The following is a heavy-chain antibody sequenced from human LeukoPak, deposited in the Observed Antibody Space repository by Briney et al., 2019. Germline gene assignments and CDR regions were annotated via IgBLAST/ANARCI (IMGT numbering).Heavy chain of an antibody. CDR3: AKTGSENWYFDL. CDR1: GFTFSSYD. J-gene: IGHJ2*01. Sequence: PGGSLRLSCAASGFTFSSYDMHWVRQATGKGLEWVSAIGPAGDTYYPDSVKGRFTISRENAKNSVYLQMNSLRAGDTAVYYCAKTGSENWYFDLWGRGTLVTVSS. D-gene: IGHD6-19*01. CDR2: IGPAGDT. V-gene: IGHV3-13*04.